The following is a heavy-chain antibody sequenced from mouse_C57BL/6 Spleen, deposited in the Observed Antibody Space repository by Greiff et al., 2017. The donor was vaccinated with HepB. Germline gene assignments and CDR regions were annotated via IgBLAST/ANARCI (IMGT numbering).Heavy chain of an antibody. D-gene: IGHD2-4*01. CDR1: GFSLTSYG. J-gene: IGHJ3*01. CDR3: AIIYYDYGGFAY. V-gene: IGHV2-5*01. CDR2: IWRGGST. Sequence: VKLMESGPGLVQPSQSLSITCTVSGFSLTSYGVHWVRQSPGKGLEWLGVIWRGGSTDYNAAFMSRLSITKDNSKSQVFFKMNSLQAEDTAIYYCAIIYYDYGGFAYWGQGTLVTVSA.